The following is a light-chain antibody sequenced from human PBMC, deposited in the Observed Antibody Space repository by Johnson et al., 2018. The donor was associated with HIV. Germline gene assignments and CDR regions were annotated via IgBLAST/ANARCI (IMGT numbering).Light chain of an antibody. J-gene: IGLJ1*01. CDR2: DNN. V-gene: IGLV1-51*01. Sequence: QSVLTQPPSVSAAPGQKVTISCSGSSSNIGNNYVSWYQQLPGTAPKLLIYDNNKRPSGIPARFSGSKSGTSATLGITGLQTGDEADYYCGTWVGSLSACVFGAGTKLTVL. CDR3: GTWVGSLSACV. CDR1: SSNIGNNY.